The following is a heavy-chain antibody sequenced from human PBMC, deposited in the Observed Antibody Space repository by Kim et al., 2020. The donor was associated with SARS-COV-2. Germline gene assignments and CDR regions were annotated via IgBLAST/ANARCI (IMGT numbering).Heavy chain of an antibody. Sequence: AQKLQGRVTMTTDTSTSTAYMELRSLRSDDTAVYYCARDWAAAAGTFDYWGQGTLVTVSS. CDR3: ARDWAAAAGTFDY. D-gene: IGHD6-13*01. J-gene: IGHJ4*02. V-gene: IGHV1-18*01.